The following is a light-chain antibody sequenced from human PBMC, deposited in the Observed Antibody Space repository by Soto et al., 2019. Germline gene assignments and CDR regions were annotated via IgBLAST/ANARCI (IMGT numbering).Light chain of an antibody. CDR3: QQFGNSPWT. J-gene: IGKJ1*01. Sequence: VLSQSPGRLSLSPGERATLSGRASQSVPSTYFAWYQQKSGQPPRLLISGTSNRATGIPDRFSGSGSGRDFTLTISRLEPEDFAVYFCQQFGNSPWTFGQGTKVEI. CDR1: QSVPSTY. CDR2: GTS. V-gene: IGKV3-20*01.